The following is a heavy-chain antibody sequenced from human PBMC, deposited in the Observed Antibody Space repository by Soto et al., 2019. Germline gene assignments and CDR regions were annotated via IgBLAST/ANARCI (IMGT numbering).Heavy chain of an antibody. J-gene: IGHJ1*01. Sequence: EVQLVESGGGLVQPGGSLRLSCATSGFTFSAYSMNLVRQAPGKGLEWVAYISSGRTSIYYADSVKGRFTISRDNARKSLFLQMNSLRAEDTAVYFCTSGDHTNSFLFQHWGQGTLVTVSS. D-gene: IGHD3-3*01. CDR3: TSGDHTNSFLFQH. CDR1: GFTFSAYS. CDR2: ISSGRTSI. V-gene: IGHV3-48*01.